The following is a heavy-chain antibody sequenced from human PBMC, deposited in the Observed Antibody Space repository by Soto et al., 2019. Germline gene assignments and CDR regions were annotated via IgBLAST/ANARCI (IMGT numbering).Heavy chain of an antibody. CDR1: GYTFTSYA. Sequence: QVQLVQSGAEEKKPGASVKVSCKASGYTFTSYAMHWVRQAPGQRLEWMGWINAGNGNTKYSQKFQGRVTITRDTSASTAYMELSSLRSEDTAVYYCARGGQGGVWIQLWGHRGVWFDPWGQGTLVTVSS. J-gene: IGHJ5*02. V-gene: IGHV1-3*05. CDR2: INAGNGNT. CDR3: ARGGQGGVWIQLWGHRGVWFDP. D-gene: IGHD5-18*01.